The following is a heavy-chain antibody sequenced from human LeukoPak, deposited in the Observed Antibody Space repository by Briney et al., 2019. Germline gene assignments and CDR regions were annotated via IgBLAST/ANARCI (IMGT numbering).Heavy chain of an antibody. CDR3: ARDRGLRYFDSFDY. CDR1: GFSLSSFW. D-gene: IGHD3-9*01. J-gene: IGHJ4*02. CDR2: IKKDGSEK. V-gene: IGHV3-7*03. Sequence: GGSLRLSCVASGFSLSSFWMSWVRQAPGKGLEWVVSIKKDGSEKHYVDSVKARFTISRDNAKNSLYLEMNSLRAEDTAVYYCARDRGLRYFDSFDYWGQGALVTVSS.